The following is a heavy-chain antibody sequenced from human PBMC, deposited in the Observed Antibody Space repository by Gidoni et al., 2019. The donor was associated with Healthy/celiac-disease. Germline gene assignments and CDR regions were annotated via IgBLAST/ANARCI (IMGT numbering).Heavy chain of an antibody. Sequence: QVQLQESGPGLVKPSPTLSLTCTVSGGPISSGSYYWRWIRQPAGKGLEWIGRIYTSGSTNYNPSLKSRVTISVDTSKNQFSLKLSSVTAADTAVYYCAKYSYGYEVAFDIWGQGTMVTVSS. V-gene: IGHV4-61*02. J-gene: IGHJ3*02. CDR3: AKYSYGYEVAFDI. D-gene: IGHD5-18*01. CDR1: GGPISSGSYY. CDR2: IYTSGST.